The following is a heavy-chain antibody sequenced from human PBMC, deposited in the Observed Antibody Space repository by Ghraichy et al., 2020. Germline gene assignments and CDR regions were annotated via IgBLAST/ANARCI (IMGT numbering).Heavy chain of an antibody. CDR3: ARDGVRGVIYDYYYYYGMDV. Sequence: SETLSLTCAVYGGSFSGYYWSWIRQPPGKGLEWIGEINHSGSTNYNPSLKSRVTISVDTSKNQFSLKLSSVTAADTAVYYCARDGVRGVIYDYYYYYGMDVWGQGTTVTVSS. V-gene: IGHV4-34*01. CDR1: GGSFSGYY. D-gene: IGHD3-10*01. J-gene: IGHJ6*02. CDR2: INHSGST.